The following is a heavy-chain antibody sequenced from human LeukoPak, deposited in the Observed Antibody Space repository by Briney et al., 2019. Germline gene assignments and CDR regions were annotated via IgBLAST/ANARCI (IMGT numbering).Heavy chain of an antibody. CDR1: GGSISSGSYY. V-gene: IGHV4-61*02. Sequence: SETLSLTCTVSGGSISSGSYYWSWIRQPAGKGLEWIGRIYTSGSTNYNPSLRSRVTISVDTSKNQFSLKLSSVTAADTAVYYCARDPDGDYAYFDYWGQGTLVTVSS. CDR3: ARDPDGDYAYFDY. D-gene: IGHD4-17*01. J-gene: IGHJ4*02. CDR2: IYTSGST.